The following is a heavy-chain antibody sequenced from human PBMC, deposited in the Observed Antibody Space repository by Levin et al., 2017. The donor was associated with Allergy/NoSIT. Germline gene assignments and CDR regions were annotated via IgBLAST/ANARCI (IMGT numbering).Heavy chain of an antibody. D-gene: IGHD3-3*01. Sequence: LSLTCAASGFTFSSYAMSWVRQAPGKGLEWVSAISGSGGSTYYADSVKGRFTISRDNSKNTLYLQMNSLRAEDTAVYYCAKDGDFWSGYYVWGQGTLVTVSS. J-gene: IGHJ4*02. V-gene: IGHV3-23*01. CDR2: ISGSGGST. CDR1: GFTFSSYA. CDR3: AKDGDFWSGYYV.